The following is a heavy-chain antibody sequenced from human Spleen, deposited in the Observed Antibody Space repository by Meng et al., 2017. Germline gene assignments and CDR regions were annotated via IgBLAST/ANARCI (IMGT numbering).Heavy chain of an antibody. V-gene: IGHV4-39*07. J-gene: IGHJ5*02. CDR2: IFYSGST. D-gene: IGHD6-19*01. CDR3: ARPWLENCFDL. Sequence: ESLKISCTVSGGSISSRSYYLGWLRQHPGKGLEWVGNIFYSGSTRYNPSLKSRVTISADTSTNQFSLELSSVTAADTAVYYCARPWLENCFDLWGQGTLVTVSS. CDR1: GGSISSRSYY.